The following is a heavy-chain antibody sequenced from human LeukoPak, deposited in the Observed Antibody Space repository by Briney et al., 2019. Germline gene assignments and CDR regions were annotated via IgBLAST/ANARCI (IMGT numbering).Heavy chain of an antibody. CDR2: TRNKANSYTT. CDR1: GFTFSDHY. J-gene: IGHJ4*02. CDR3: ARAYYYDSSGYSYYFDY. Sequence: LPGGSLRLSCAASGFTFSDHYMGWVRQAPGKGLEWVGRTRNKANSYTTEYAASVKGRFTISRDDSKNSLYLQMNSLKTEDTAVYYCARAYYYDSSGYSYYFDYWGQGTLVTVSS. V-gene: IGHV3-72*01. D-gene: IGHD3-22*01.